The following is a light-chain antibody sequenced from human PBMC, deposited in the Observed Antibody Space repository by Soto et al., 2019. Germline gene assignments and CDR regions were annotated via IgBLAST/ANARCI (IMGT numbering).Light chain of an antibody. J-gene: IGKJ1*01. CDR3: QQYYSTPWT. V-gene: IGKV4-1*01. CDR2: WAS. CDR1: QIFLYSSNNKNY. Sequence: DVLRSKSQASLAMSLRERATVNSEYRQIFLYSSNNKNYLAWYQQKPGQPPKLLIYWASTRESGVPDRFSGSGSGTDFTLTISSLQAEDVAVYYCQQYYSTPWTFGQGTKVDI.